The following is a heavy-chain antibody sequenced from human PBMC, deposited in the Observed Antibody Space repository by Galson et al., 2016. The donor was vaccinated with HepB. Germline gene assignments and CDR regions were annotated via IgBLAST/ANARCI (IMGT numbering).Heavy chain of an antibody. D-gene: IGHD2/OR15-2a*01. CDR3: AKRHEYCPPVGCSVDY. CDR1: GFTFSTFA. V-gene: IGHV3-23*01. Sequence: LRLSCAVSGFTFSTFAMAWVRQTPGKGLEWVSTISGSGGNTYYAGSVKGRFTISRDNSKHFLYLQMNSLRAEDTAVYYCAKRHEYCPPVGCSVDYWGQGTLVSVSS. CDR2: ISGSGGNT. J-gene: IGHJ4*02.